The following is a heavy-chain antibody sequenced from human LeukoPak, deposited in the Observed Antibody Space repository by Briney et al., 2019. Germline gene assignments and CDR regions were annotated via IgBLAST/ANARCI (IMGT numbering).Heavy chain of an antibody. J-gene: IGHJ4*02. CDR3: ARDPSSMATTQYYFDY. Sequence: ASVKVSCKASGYTFTSYYMHWVRQAPGQGLEWMGIINPSGGSTSYAQKFQGRVTMTRDTSTSTVYMELCSLRSEDTAVYYCARDPSSMATTQYYFDYWGQGTLVTVSS. V-gene: IGHV1-46*01. D-gene: IGHD5-24*01. CDR1: GYTFTSYY. CDR2: INPSGGST.